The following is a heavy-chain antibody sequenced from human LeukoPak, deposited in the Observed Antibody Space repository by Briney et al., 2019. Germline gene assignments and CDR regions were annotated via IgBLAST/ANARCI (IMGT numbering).Heavy chain of an antibody. CDR1: GGSFSGYY. V-gene: IGHV4-34*01. J-gene: IGHJ4*02. CDR3: ARGHLRYSY. D-gene: IGHD3-9*01. Sequence: SETLSLTCAVYGGSFSGYYWSWIRQPPGKGLEWIGEINHSGSTNYNPSLKSRVTISVDTSKNQFSLKLSSVTAADTAVYYCARGHLRYSYWGQGTLVTVSS. CDR2: INHSGST.